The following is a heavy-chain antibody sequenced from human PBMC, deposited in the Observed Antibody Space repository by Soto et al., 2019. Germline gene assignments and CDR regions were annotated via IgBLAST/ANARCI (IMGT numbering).Heavy chain of an antibody. CDR2: IRSKAYGGTT. V-gene: IGHV3-49*03. D-gene: IGHD5-12*01. CDR3: TRRRMATTPFDY. CDR1: GFTFGDYA. J-gene: IGHJ4*02. Sequence: SLRLSCTASGFTFGDYAMSWFRHAPGKGLEWVGFIRSKAYGGTTEYAASVKGRFTISRDDSKSIAYLQMNSLKTEDTAVYYCTRRRMATTPFDYWGQGTLVTVSS.